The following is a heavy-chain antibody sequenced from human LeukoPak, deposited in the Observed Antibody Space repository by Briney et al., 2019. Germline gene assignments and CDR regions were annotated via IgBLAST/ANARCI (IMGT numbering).Heavy chain of an antibody. CDR3: AKDIKWEPLDI. CDR2: ISASGDIT. J-gene: IGHJ3*02. CDR1: GFTFRSYA. D-gene: IGHD1-26*01. Sequence: GGSLRLSCAASGFTFRSYAMSWVRQAPGKGLEWVSVISASGDITYYADSVKGRFTISRDNSKSTLYLQMNSLRAEDTAVYYCAKDIKWEPLDIWGQGTMVTVSS. V-gene: IGHV3-23*01.